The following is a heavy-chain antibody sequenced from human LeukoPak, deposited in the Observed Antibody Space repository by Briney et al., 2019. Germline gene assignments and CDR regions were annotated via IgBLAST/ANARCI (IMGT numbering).Heavy chain of an antibody. CDR3: ARHGSNYYGSGSQNFDY. D-gene: IGHD3-10*01. CDR1: GGSISSSSYY. V-gene: IGHV4-39*01. CDR2: IYHSGST. J-gene: IGHJ4*02. Sequence: PSETLSLTCTVSGGSISSSSYYWGWIRQPPGKGLEWIGSIYHSGSTYYNPSLKSRVTISVDTSKNQFSLKLSSVTAADTAVYYCARHGSNYYGSGSQNFDYWGQGTLVTVSS.